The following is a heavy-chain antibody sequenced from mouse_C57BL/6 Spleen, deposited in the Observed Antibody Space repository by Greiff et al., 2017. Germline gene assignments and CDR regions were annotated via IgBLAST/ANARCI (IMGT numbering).Heavy chain of an antibody. CDR1: GYTFTSYW. CDR2: IHPNSGST. CDR3: ARGVYSNYDGNYYAMDY. J-gene: IGHJ4*01. Sequence: QVQLQQSGAELVKPGASVKLSCKASGYTFTSYWMHWVKQRPGQGLEWIGMIHPNSGSTNYNEKFKSKATLTVDKSSSTAYMQLSSLTSEDSAVYYCARGVYSNYDGNYYAMDYWGQGTSVTVSS. V-gene: IGHV1-64*01. D-gene: IGHD2-5*01.